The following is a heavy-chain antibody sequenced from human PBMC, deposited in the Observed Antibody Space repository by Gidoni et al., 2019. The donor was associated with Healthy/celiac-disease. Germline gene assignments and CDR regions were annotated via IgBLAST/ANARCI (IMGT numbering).Heavy chain of an antibody. D-gene: IGHD6-25*01. V-gene: IGHV3-43*01. J-gene: IGHJ3*02. Sequence: EVQLVESGGVVVQPGGSLRLSCAASGFTCDDYTMHWVRQAPGKGLEWVSLISWDGGSTYYADSVKGRFTISRDNSKNSLYLQMNSLRTEDTALYYCAKEEAGDAFDIWGQGTMVTVSS. CDR1: GFTCDDYT. CDR2: ISWDGGST. CDR3: AKEEAGDAFDI.